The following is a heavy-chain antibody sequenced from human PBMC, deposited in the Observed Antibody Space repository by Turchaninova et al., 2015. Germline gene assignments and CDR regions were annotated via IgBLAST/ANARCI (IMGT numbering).Heavy chain of an antibody. CDR2: IYHRGST. D-gene: IGHD4-23*01. Sequence: QVQLQESGPGLVKHSGALSLTCAVSGGSNRSMNWGSWVRQPPGEGLEWIGEIYHRGSTNYNPSLKSRVTISVDKSKNQFSLKLSSVTAADTAVYYCARDRWDWGQGTLVTVSS. CDR3: ARDRWD. CDR1: GGSNRSMNW. J-gene: IGHJ4*02. V-gene: IGHV4-4*02.